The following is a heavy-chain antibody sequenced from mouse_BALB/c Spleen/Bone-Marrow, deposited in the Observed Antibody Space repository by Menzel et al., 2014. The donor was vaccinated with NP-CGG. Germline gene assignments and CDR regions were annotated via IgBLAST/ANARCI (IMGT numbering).Heavy chain of an antibody. Sequence: VQLQQPGAELVKPGASVKLSCTASGFNIKDTYMHWVKQRPEQGLEWIGRIDPANCNTKYDPKFQGKATITADTSSNTAYLQLSSLTSEDTAVYYCAAYYYGTYGFAYWGQGTLVTVPA. V-gene: IGHV14-3*02. CDR3: AAYYYGTYGFAY. CDR2: IDPANCNT. CDR1: GFNIKDTY. J-gene: IGHJ3*01. D-gene: IGHD1-1*01.